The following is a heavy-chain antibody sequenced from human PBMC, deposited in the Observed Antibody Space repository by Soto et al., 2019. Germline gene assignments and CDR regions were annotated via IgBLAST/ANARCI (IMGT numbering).Heavy chain of an antibody. V-gene: IGHV4-39*01. CDR2: IHYTGMT. CDR3: ARLCGYSSGSNAFDI. CDR1: GDSISSSSYF. J-gene: IGHJ3*02. Sequence: QLQLQESGPGLVKPSETLSLTCTVSGDSISSSSYFWGWIRQPPGKGLEWIGLIHYTGMTFYNPSLKSRVTVSVDRSKNQFSLMLNSVTAADTAIYSCARLCGYSSGSNAFDIWGQGTGVTVSS. D-gene: IGHD3-10*01.